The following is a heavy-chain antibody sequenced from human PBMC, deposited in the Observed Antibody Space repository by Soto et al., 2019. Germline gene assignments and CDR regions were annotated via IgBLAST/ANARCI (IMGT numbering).Heavy chain of an antibody. J-gene: IGHJ6*02. Sequence: GASVKVSCKASGYTFTGYYMHWVRQAPGQGLEWMGGIIPIFGTANYAQKFQGRVTITADKSTSTAYMELSSLRSEDTAVYYCARDSSGYSYGYYYYGMDVWGQGTTVTVSS. CDR1: GYTFTGYY. CDR2: IIPIFGTA. CDR3: ARDSSGYSYGYYYYGMDV. D-gene: IGHD5-18*01. V-gene: IGHV1-69*06.